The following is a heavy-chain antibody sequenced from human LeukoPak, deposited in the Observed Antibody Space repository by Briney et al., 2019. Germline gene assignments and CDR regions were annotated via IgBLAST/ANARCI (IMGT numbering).Heavy chain of an antibody. J-gene: IGHJ4*02. Sequence: GGTLRLSCAASGFTFSSYGMSWVRQAPEKGLEWLSSINAGGGTTYYSDSVKGRFTISRDNSKNTLYLQMNSLRAEDTAIYYCAKRRWEPTYPEHYFDSWGQGTLVTVSS. CDR3: AKRRWEPTYPEHYFDS. D-gene: IGHD1-26*01. CDR1: GFTFSSYG. CDR2: INAGGGTT. V-gene: IGHV3-23*01.